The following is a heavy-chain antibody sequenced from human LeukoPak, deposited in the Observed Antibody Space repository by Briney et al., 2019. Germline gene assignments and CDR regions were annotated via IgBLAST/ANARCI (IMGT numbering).Heavy chain of an antibody. CDR2: IKQDGSEK. Sequence: PGGSLRLSCAASGFTFSSYWMSWVRQAPGKGLEWVANIKQDGSEKYYADSVKGRFTISRDNSKNTLYLQMNSLRAEDTAVYYCARMYSSGWYYFDYWGQGTLVTVSS. CDR1: GFTFSSYW. V-gene: IGHV3-7*01. J-gene: IGHJ4*02. D-gene: IGHD6-19*01. CDR3: ARMYSSGWYYFDY.